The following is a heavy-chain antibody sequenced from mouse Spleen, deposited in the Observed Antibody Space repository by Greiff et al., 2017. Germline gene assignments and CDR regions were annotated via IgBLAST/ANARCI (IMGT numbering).Heavy chain of an antibody. J-gene: IGHJ2*01. CDR2: ISSGGSYT. CDR3: ARQVGRGYFDY. Sequence: EVKLVESGGDLVKPGGSLKLSCAASGFTFSSYGMSWVRQTPDKRLEWVATISSGGSYTYYPDSVKGRFTISRDNAKNTLYLQMSSLKSEDTAMYYCARQVGRGYFDYWGQGTTLTVSS. CDR1: GFTFSSYG. D-gene: IGHD4-1*01. V-gene: IGHV5-6*01.